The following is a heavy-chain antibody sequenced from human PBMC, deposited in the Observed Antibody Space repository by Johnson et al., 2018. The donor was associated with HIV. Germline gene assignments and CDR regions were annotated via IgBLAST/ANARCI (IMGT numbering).Heavy chain of an antibody. D-gene: IGHD1-7*01. CDR2: INGDGSRT. CDR3: ARELGVGNYSDAFDI. J-gene: IGHJ3*02. CDR1: GFTFNDHW. V-gene: IGHV3-74*01. Sequence: VQLVESGGGLVQPGGSLRLSCGASGFTFNDHWMQWVRQAPGKGLVWVSRINGDGSRTSYADYVKGRFPSARDNAQNTLCLELNSLTSEDTAVYYCARELGVGNYSDAFDIWGQGARVTVS.